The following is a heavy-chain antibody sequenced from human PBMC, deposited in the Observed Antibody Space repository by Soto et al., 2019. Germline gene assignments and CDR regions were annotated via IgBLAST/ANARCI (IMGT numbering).Heavy chain of an antibody. V-gene: IGHV4-39*01. D-gene: IGHD2-21*01. J-gene: IGHJ5*02. CDR1: GGSISTSRSY. CDR3: ARQPTTGDTDLWFDP. CDR2: IFYSGST. Sequence: SPETLSLTCNVSGGSISTSRSYWAWIRQPPGKGLEWLANIFYSGSTYYNPSLASRVTVSVDTSKNEFSLKLRSVTAADTAVYYCARQPTTGDTDLWFDPWGQGTLVTVSS.